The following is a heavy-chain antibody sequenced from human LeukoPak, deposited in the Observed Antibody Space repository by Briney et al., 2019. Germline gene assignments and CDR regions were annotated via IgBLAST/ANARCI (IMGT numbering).Heavy chain of an antibody. CDR2: INQDGSEK. J-gene: IGHJ3*02. Sequence: GGSLRLSCAVSGFTFSNYWMSWVRQGPGKGLEWVANINQDGSEKYYVDSVKGRFTISRDNAENSLYLQMNSLRAEDTAVYYCARKGGSKVRGVIMDAFDMWGQGTMVTVSS. D-gene: IGHD3-10*01. V-gene: IGHV3-7*05. CDR1: GFTFSNYW. CDR3: ARKGGSKVRGVIMDAFDM.